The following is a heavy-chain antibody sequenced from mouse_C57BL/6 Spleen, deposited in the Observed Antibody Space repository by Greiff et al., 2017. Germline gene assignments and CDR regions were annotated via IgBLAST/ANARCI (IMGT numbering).Heavy chain of an antibody. CDR2: INPSNGGT. V-gene: IGHV1-53*01. D-gene: IGHD2-3*01. CDR3: ARDGVYDGYYDDY. J-gene: IGHJ2*01. Sequence: QVQLQQPGTELVKPGASVKLSCKASGYTFTSYWMHWVKQRPGQGLEWIGNINPSNGGTNYNEKFKSKATLTVDKSSSTAYMQLSSLTSEDSAVSYCARDGVYDGYYDDYWGQGTTLTVSS. CDR1: GYTFTSYW.